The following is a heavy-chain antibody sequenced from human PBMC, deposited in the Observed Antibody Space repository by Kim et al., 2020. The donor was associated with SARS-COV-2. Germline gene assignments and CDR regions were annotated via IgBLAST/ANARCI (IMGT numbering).Heavy chain of an antibody. V-gene: IGHV4-31*03. D-gene: IGHD3-9*01. Sequence: SETLSLTCTVSGGSISSGGYYWSWIRQHPGKGLEWIGYIYYSGSTYYNPSLKSRVTISVDTSKNQFSLKLSSVTAADTAVYYCARGPPFYDILTGYSPPFDYWGQGTLVTVSS. CDR2: IYYSGST. CDR1: GGSISSGGYY. J-gene: IGHJ4*02. CDR3: ARGPPFYDILTGYSPPFDY.